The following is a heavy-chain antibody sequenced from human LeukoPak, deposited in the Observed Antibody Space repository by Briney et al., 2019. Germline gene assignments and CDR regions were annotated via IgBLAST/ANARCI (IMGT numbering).Heavy chain of an antibody. CDR2: VHLDGRT. D-gene: IGHD3-3*01. CDR1: GGSVTSTNW. V-gene: IGHV4-4*02. CDR3: AREGGFYRPLDY. Sequence: MPSETLSLTCAVSGGSVTSTNWWTWVRQPPGKGLEWIGEVHLDGRTNYNPSLTGRLTLSVDLYENHISLKLTSETAADTAVYYCAREGGFYRPLDYLGQGTLVTVSS. J-gene: IGHJ4*02.